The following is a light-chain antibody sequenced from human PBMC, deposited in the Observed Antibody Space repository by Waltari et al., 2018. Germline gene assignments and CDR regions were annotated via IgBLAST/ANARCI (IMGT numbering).Light chain of an antibody. CDR3: SSYTSSSTLE. CDR2: EVS. V-gene: IGLV2-14*01. Sequence: QSALTQAASVSGSPGQSITISCTGTSSDVGGYNYVSWYQQHPGKAPKLMIYEVSNRPSGVSNRFSGSKSGNTASLTISGLQAEDEADYYCSSYTSSSTLEFGGGTKLTVL. J-gene: IGLJ3*02. CDR1: SSDVGGYNY.